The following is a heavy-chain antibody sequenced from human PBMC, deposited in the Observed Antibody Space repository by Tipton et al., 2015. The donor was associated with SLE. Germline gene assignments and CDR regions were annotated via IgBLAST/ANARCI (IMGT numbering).Heavy chain of an antibody. J-gene: IGHJ5*01. V-gene: IGHV1-3*01. CDR3: ATHRRWSSPLGS. Sequence: QVQLVQSGAEVKKPGASVKVSCKASGYTFTSYAMHWVRQAPGQRLEWMGWINAGNGNTKYSQKFQGRVTMTTDTSTSTAYMELRSLRSDDTAVYYCATHRRWSSPLGSWGQGTLVTVSS. CDR1: GYTFTSYA. CDR2: INAGNGNT. D-gene: IGHD2-15*01.